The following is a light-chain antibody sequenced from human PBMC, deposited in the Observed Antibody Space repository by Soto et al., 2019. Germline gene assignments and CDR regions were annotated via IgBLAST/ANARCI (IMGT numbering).Light chain of an antibody. V-gene: IGKV4-1*01. CDR2: WAS. CDR3: QQYYSTPLT. CDR1: QSVLYSSNNKNY. Sequence: DIVMTQSPDSLAVSLGERATINCKSSQSVLYSSNNKNYLAWYQQKPGQPPKLLIYWASTRASGVPDCVSDSGSGTDSTLTISSLQAEDVAVYYCQQYYSTPLTFGPGTKVDIK. J-gene: IGKJ3*01.